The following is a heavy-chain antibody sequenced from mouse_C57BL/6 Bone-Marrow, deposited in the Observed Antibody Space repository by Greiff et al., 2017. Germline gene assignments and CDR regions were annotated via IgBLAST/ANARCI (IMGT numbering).Heavy chain of an antibody. CDR3: ATIYDGYPLAMDY. V-gene: IGHV1-64*01. J-gene: IGHJ4*01. CDR2: IHPNSGST. Sequence: QVQLQQPGAELVKPGASVKLSCKASGYTFTSYWMHWVKQRPGQGLEWIGMIHPNSGSTNYNEKFKSKATLTVDKSSSTAYMQLSSLTSEDSAVYYCATIYDGYPLAMDYWGQGTSVTVSS. D-gene: IGHD2-3*01. CDR1: GYTFTSYW.